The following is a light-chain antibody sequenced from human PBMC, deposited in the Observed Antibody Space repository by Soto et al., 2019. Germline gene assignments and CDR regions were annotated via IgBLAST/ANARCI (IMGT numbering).Light chain of an antibody. Sequence: VLTQSPGTLSLSPGERATLSCRASQSVSSNYLAWYQQKPGQAPRLLIFGASSRATGIPDRFSGSGSGTDFTLTISRLEPEDFAVYYCQQYGSSPSWTFGQGTKVDIK. J-gene: IGKJ1*01. V-gene: IGKV3-20*01. CDR3: QQYGSSPSWT. CDR2: GAS. CDR1: QSVSSNY.